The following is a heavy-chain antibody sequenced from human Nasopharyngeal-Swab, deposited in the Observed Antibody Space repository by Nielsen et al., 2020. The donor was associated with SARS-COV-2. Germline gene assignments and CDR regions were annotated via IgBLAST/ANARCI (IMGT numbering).Heavy chain of an antibody. V-gene: IGHV3-23*01. CDR2: ISGSGGST. Sequence: GESLKISCAASRFTFSSYAMSWVRQAPGKGLEWVSAISGSGGSTYYADSVKGRFTISRDNSKNALYLQMNSLRAEDTAVYFCAKGGDGSGSYYPHMDVWGKGTTVTVSS. D-gene: IGHD3-10*01. CDR3: AKGGDGSGSYYPHMDV. CDR1: RFTFSSYA. J-gene: IGHJ6*03.